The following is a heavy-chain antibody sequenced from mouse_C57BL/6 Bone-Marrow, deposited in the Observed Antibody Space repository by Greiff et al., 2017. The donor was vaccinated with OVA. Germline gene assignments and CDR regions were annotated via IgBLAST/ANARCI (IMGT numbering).Heavy chain of an antibody. Sequence: EVKLMESGGGLVKPGGSLKLSCAASGFTFSDYGMHWVRQAPEKGLEWVAYISSGSSTIYYADTVKGRFTISRDNAKNTLFLQMTSLRSEDTAMYYCAKFDYCDYWGQGTTLTVSS. CDR3: AKFDYCDY. V-gene: IGHV5-17*01. CDR1: GFTFSDYG. CDR2: ISSGSSTI. D-gene: IGHD2-4*01. J-gene: IGHJ2*01.